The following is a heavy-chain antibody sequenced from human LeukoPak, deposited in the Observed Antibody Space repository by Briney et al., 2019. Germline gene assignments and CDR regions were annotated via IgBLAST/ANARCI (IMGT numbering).Heavy chain of an antibody. J-gene: IGHJ3*02. CDR1: GFTLSSYW. D-gene: IGHD2-15*01. CDR2: IKQDGSEK. Sequence: PGGSLRLSCAASGFTLSSYWMSWVRQAPGKGLEWVANIKQDGSEKYYVDSVKGRFTISRDNAKNSLYLQMNSLRAEDTAVYYCAREGISPMYDIWGQGTMVTVSS. CDR3: AREGISPMYDI. V-gene: IGHV3-7*01.